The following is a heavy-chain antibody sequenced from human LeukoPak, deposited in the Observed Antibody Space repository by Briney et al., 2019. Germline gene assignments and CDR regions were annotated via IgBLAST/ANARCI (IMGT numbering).Heavy chain of an antibody. CDR3: ATRYPYYYDSSGYYPPGDY. V-gene: IGHV1-69*13. J-gene: IGHJ4*02. CDR2: IIPIFGTA. Sequence: SVKVSCKASGGTFSSYAISWVRQAPGQGLEWMGGIIPIFGTANYAQKFQGRITITADESTSTAYMELSSLRSEDTAVYYCATRYPYYYDSSGYYPPGDYWGQGTLVTVSS. D-gene: IGHD3-22*01. CDR1: GGTFSSYA.